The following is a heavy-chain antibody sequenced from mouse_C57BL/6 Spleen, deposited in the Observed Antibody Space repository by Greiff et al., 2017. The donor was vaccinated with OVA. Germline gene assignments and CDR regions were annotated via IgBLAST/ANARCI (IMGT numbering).Heavy chain of an antibody. V-gene: IGHV1-50*01. J-gene: IGHJ2*01. CDR2: IDPSDSYT. CDR1: GYTFTSYW. CDR3: ATLDAQASPFDY. D-gene: IGHD3-2*02. Sequence: QVQLQQSGAELVKPGASVKLSCKASGYTFTSYWMQWVKQRPGQGLEWIGEIDPSDSYTNYNQKFKGKATLTVDTSSSTAYMQLSSLTSEDSAVYYCATLDAQASPFDYWGQGTTLTVSS.